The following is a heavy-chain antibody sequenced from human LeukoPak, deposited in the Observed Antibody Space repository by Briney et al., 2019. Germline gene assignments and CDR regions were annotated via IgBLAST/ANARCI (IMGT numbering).Heavy chain of an antibody. CDR1: GFSLSRYD. CDR2: INDNSRNT. V-gene: IGHV3-23*01. J-gene: IGHJ5*02. D-gene: IGHD5/OR15-5a*01. CDR3: TKDAGPVYDWFDP. Sequence: GGSLRLSRAASGFSLSRYDIAALTQIPGKGLEWVSTINDNSRNTHYADSVKARFIISRDNSKNTLYLQMDSLRVEDTALYYCTKDAGPVYDWFDPWGPGTRVTVSS.